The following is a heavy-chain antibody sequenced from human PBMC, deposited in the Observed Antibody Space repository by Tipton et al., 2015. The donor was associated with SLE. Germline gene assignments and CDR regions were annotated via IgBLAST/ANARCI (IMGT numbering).Heavy chain of an antibody. CDR3: ARGGYGDYSGLPAFDI. V-gene: IGHV4-61*05. D-gene: IGHD4-17*01. Sequence: TLSLTCTVSGGSISSSSYYWGWIRQPPGKGLEWIGYIYYSGSTNYNPSLKSRVTISVDTSKNQFSLKLSSVTAADTAVYYCARGGYGDYSGLPAFDIWGQGTMVTVSS. CDR2: IYYSGST. J-gene: IGHJ3*02. CDR1: GGSISSSSYY.